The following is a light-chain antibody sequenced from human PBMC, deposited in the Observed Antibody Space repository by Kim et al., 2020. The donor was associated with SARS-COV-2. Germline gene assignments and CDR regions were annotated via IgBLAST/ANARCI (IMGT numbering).Light chain of an antibody. CDR3: QVWNSSSDHPHVV. V-gene: IGLV3-21*03. CDR2: DDN. J-gene: IGLJ2*01. Sequence: SYELTQPPLVSVAPGKTARVTCGGHNIGSKSVHWYQQKSGQAPVLVVYDDNDRPSGIPERFSGSNSGTTATLTISRVEAGDEADYYCQVWNSSSDHPHVVFGGGTQLTVL. CDR1: NIGSKS.